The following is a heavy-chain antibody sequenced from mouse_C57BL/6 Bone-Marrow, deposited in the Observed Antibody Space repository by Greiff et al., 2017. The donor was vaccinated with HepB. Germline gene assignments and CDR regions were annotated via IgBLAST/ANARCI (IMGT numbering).Heavy chain of an antibody. CDR2: INPGSGGT. CDR1: GYAFTNYL. J-gene: IGHJ4*01. Sequence: QVQLKESGAELVRPGTSVKVSCKASGYAFTNYLIEWVKQRPGQGLEWIGVINPGSGGTNYNEKFKGKATLTADKSSSTAYMQLSSLTSEDSAVYFCARNRDYYAMDYWGQGTSVTVSS. CDR3: ARNRDYYAMDY. V-gene: IGHV1-54*01.